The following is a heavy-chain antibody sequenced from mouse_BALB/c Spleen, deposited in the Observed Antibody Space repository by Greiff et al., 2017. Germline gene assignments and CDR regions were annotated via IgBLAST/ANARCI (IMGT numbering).Heavy chain of an antibody. CDR1: GYSITSGYY. CDR2: ISYDGSN. J-gene: IGHJ4*01. V-gene: IGHV3-6*02. Sequence: EVKLVESGPGLVKPSQSLSLTCSVTGYSITSGYYWNWIRQFPGNKLEWMGYISYDGSNNYNPSLKNRISITRDTSKNQFFLKLNSVTTEDTATYYCARGGEFITTNYYAMDYWGQGTSVTVSS. D-gene: IGHD1-2*01. CDR3: ARGGEFITTNYYAMDY.